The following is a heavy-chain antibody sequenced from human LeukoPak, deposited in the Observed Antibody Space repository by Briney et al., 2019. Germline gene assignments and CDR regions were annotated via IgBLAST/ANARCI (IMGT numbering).Heavy chain of an antibody. CDR1: GFTFDDYG. D-gene: IGHD3-22*01. Sequence: GGSLRLSCAASGFTFDDYGMSWVRQALGKGLEWVSGINWNGGSTGYADSVKGRFTISRDNAKNSLYLQMSSLRAEDTALYYCAREYYYDSSGSPSFFDYWGQGTLVTVSS. CDR3: AREYYYDSSGSPSFFDY. CDR2: INWNGGST. J-gene: IGHJ4*02. V-gene: IGHV3-20*04.